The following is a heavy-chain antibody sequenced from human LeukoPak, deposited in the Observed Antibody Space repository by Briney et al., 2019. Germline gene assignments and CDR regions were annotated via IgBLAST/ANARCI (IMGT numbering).Heavy chain of an antibody. CDR2: IRSKAYGGTT. J-gene: IGHJ3*02. Sequence: GGSLRLSCTASGFTFGDYAMSWFRQAPGKGLEWIGFIRSKAYGGTTEYAASVKGRFTISRDDSKSIAYLQMNSLKTEDTAVYYCTRTRWLQLQNDAFDIWGQGTMVTVSS. D-gene: IGHD5-24*01. CDR3: TRTRWLQLQNDAFDI. CDR1: GFTFGDYA. V-gene: IGHV3-49*03.